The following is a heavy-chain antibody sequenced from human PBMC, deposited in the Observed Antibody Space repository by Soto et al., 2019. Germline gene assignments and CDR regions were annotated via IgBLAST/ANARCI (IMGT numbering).Heavy chain of an antibody. J-gene: IGHJ4*02. D-gene: IGHD3-22*01. CDR2: ISSSSSTI. Sequence: GGSLRLSCAASGFTFSSYSMNWVRQAPGKGLEWVSYISSSSSTIYYADSVKGRFTISRDNAKNSLYLQMSSPRDEDTAVYYCARDGYYDSSGYYLSRFDYWGQGTLVTVSS. CDR1: GFTFSSYS. CDR3: ARDGYYDSSGYYLSRFDY. V-gene: IGHV3-48*02.